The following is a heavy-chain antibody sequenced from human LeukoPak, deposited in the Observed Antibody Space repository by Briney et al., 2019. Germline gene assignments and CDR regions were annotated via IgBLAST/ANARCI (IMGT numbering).Heavy chain of an antibody. CDR2: IYTSGST. J-gene: IGHJ6*03. CDR3: ARALRNYEVLDYYYYYMDV. CDR1: GGSISSSY. Sequence: SETLSLTCTVSGGSISSSYWSWIRQPAGKGLEWIGRIYTSGSTDYNPSLKSRVTMSVDTSKNQFSLKLRSVTAADTAVYYCARALRNYEVLDYYYYYMDVWGKGTTVTVSS. V-gene: IGHV4-4*07. D-gene: IGHD4-11*01.